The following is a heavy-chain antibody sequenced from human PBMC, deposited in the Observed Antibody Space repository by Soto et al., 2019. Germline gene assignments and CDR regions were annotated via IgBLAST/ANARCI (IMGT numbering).Heavy chain of an antibody. J-gene: IGHJ6*02. CDR2: IYYSGST. CDR3: ATGGGSGSYYSYYYYGMDV. D-gene: IGHD3-10*01. Sequence: PSETLSLTCIVSGGSVSSGSYYWSWIRQPPGKGLEWIGYIYYSGSTNYNPSLKSRVTISVDTSKNQFSLKLSSVTAADTAVYYCATGGGSGSYYSYYYYGMDVWGQGTTVTVSS. V-gene: IGHV4-61*01. CDR1: GGSVSSGSYY.